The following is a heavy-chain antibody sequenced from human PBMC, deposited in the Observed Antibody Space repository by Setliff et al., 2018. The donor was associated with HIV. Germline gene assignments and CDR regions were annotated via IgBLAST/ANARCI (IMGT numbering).Heavy chain of an antibody. CDR2: ISYSGST. CDR1: GGSFSDFY. D-gene: IGHD2-15*01. Sequence: SETLSLTCAVFGGSFSDFYWSWIRQPPGKGLEWIGEISYSGSTVYNPSLKSRVTISVDASERHFSLRMTSTTAADTAIYYCARGVPLLPPNFWGQGILVTVSS. CDR3: ARGVPLLPPNF. J-gene: IGHJ4*02. V-gene: IGHV4-34*01.